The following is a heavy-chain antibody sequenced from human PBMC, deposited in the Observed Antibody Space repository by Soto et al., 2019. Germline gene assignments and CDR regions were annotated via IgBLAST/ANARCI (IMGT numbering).Heavy chain of an antibody. V-gene: IGHV3-21*01. Sequence: GGSLRLSCAASGFTFSSYSMNWVRQAPGKGLEWVSSISSSSSYIYYADSVKGRFTISRDNAKNSLYLQMNSLRAEDTAVYYCAKSTVTRGYYYGMDVWGQGTTVTVSS. J-gene: IGHJ6*02. D-gene: IGHD4-17*01. CDR2: ISSSSSYI. CDR3: AKSTVTRGYYYGMDV. CDR1: GFTFSSYS.